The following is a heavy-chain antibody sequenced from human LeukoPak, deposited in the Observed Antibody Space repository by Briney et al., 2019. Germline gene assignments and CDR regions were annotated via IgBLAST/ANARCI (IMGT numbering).Heavy chain of an antibody. CDR1: GFTFCTSA. J-gene: IGHJ4*02. CDR3: AKAPTVTTFGY. V-gene: IGHV3-23*01. D-gene: IGHD4-17*01. Sequence: PGGSLRLSCAASGFTFCTSAMSWVRQAPGKGLEWVSSIRDHGVYTYYGDSVKGRFTISRDDSKRTLYLRMDSLRVDDSAIYYCAKAPTVTTFGYWGQGILGTVSS. CDR2: IRDHGVYT.